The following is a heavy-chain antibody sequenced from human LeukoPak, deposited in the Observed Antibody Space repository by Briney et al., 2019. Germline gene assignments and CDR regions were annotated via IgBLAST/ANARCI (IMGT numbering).Heavy chain of an antibody. CDR1: GDSISRNSHY. Sequence: SETLSLTCTVSGDSISRNSHYWCWIRQPAGKGLEWIGRLNPSGRIDYNPSLKSRLTMSLDPSENKFSLKLGSVTAADTALYYCARGRPSGDFFDYWGQGALVTVSS. J-gene: IGHJ4*02. V-gene: IGHV4-61*02. D-gene: IGHD4-17*01. CDR3: ARGRPSGDFFDY. CDR2: LNPSGRI.